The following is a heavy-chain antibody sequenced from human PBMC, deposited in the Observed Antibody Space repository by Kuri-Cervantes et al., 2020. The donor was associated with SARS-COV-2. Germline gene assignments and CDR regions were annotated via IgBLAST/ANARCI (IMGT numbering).Heavy chain of an antibody. CDR1: GYTFTGYY. Sequence: ASVKVSCKASGYTFTGYYMHWVRQAPGQGLEWMGWINPNSGGTNYAQKFQGRVTMTRDTSINTAYMELSRLRSDDTAVYYCARVGFGDYEIGYWGQGTLVTVSS. J-gene: IGHJ4*02. D-gene: IGHD4-17*01. CDR2: INPNSGGT. V-gene: IGHV1-2*02. CDR3: ARVGFGDYEIGY.